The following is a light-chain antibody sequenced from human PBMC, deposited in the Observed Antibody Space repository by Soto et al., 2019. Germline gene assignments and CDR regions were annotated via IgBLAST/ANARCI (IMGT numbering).Light chain of an antibody. V-gene: IGKV1-5*01. CDR2: DAS. Sequence: DIQMTQSPSTLSASVGDRVTITCRASQRVTTWLAWYQQKPGKAPKFLIYDASVLQSGVPSRFSGSGSGTEFTLTITSLQPDDFATYYCQHGWAFGQGTKVDNK. CDR3: QHGWA. CDR1: QRVTTW. J-gene: IGKJ1*01.